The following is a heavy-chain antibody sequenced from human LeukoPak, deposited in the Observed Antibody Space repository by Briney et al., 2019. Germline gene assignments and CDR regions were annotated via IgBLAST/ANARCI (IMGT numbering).Heavy chain of an antibody. CDR1: GGSISSAGYY. CDR3: ARATYYYDSSGYLAQNWFDP. CDR2: IYYSGST. D-gene: IGHD3-22*01. V-gene: IGHV4-31*03. J-gene: IGHJ5*02. Sequence: SETLSLTCTVSGGSISSAGYYWSWIRQHPGKGLEWIGYIYYSGSTYYNPSLKSRVTISVDTSKNQFSLKLSSVTAADTAVYYCARATYYYDSSGYLAQNWFDPWGQGTLVTVSS.